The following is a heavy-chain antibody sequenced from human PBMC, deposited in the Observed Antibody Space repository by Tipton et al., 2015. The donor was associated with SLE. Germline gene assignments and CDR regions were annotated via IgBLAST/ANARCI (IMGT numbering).Heavy chain of an antibody. CDR2: IRYDETKE. D-gene: IGHD3-10*01. Sequence: GSLRLSCVSSGFIFSNYGMHWVRQAPGKGLEWVAFIRYDETKEYYADSVNGRFIISRDTSKNTLYLQMNTLRPEDTGFYYCARDLRFYGSGSRYYFDHWGQGTSVTVSP. CDR3: ARDLRFYGSGSRYYFDH. J-gene: IGHJ4*02. V-gene: IGHV3-30*02. CDR1: GFIFSNYG.